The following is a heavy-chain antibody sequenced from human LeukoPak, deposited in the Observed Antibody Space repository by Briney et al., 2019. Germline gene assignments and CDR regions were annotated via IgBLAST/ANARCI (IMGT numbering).Heavy chain of an antibody. D-gene: IGHD3-3*01. Sequence: SVKLSCKASGGTFSSYAISWVRQAPGQGLEWMGGIIPIFGTANYAHSVQGRFTITTDESTNTTYMELSSLRSEDTAVYYCAWSVDYDFWSGYYVYYYMDVWGKGTTVTVSS. J-gene: IGHJ6*03. CDR1: GGTFSSYA. V-gene: IGHV1-69*05. CDR2: IIPIFGTA. CDR3: AWSVDYDFWSGYYVYYYMDV.